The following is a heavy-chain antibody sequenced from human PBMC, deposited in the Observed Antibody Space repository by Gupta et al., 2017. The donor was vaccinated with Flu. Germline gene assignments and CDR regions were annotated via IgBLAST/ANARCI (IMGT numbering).Heavy chain of an antibody. Sequence: QVQLVQSGAEVKKPGSSVKISCKASGGTCSSNAISWVRQAPGQGLEWMGGIIPKFDTPNYAQKFQGRVTITADKSTSTAYMELSSLRSEDTAVYYCARDYDGTGTYYYYYFGMDVWGQGTTVTVSS. V-gene: IGHV1-69*06. CDR1: GGTCSSNA. CDR3: ARDYDGTGTYYYYYFGMDV. J-gene: IGHJ6*02. CDR2: IIPKFDTP. D-gene: IGHD3-22*01.